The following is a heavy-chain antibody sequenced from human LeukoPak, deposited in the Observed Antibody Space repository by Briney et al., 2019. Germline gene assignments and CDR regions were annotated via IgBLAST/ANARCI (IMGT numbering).Heavy chain of an antibody. V-gene: IGHV4-34*01. D-gene: IGHD6-13*01. CDR2: IDHAGRA. CDR1: GGSFNDYY. CDR3: ARGWEPFEYSTSWYRGSYYYYYMSV. Sequence: PSETLSLTCAVYGGSFNDYYWTWIRQPPGKGLEWIGEIDHAGRANYSPSLKSRVTISVDTSKNQFSLHLNSVTAADTAVYYCARGWEPFEYSTSWYRGSYYYYYMSVWGKGTAVTVSS. J-gene: IGHJ6*03.